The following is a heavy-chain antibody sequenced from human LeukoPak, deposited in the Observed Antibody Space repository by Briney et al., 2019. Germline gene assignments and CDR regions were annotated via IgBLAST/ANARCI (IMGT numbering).Heavy chain of an antibody. Sequence: GGSLRLSCAASGCSVSNTSMSWVRQAPGKGLEWVSVIYSGDSGVSTYYADSVKGRFTISRHNSKNTLYLQMSSLRAEDTAVYFRARSAARLRYYYAMDVWGQGTTVTVCS. J-gene: IGHJ6*02. CDR1: GCSVSNTS. V-gene: IGHV3-53*04. CDR3: ARSAARLRYYYAMDV. D-gene: IGHD6-6*01. CDR2: IYSGDSGVST.